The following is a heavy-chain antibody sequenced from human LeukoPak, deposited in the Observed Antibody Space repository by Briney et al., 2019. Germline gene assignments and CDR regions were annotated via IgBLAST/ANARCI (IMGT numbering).Heavy chain of an antibody. Sequence: ASVKVSCKASGYTFSDYYIHWVRQAPGQGLEWMGWISAYSGNTNYAQKLQGRVTMTTDTSTSTAYMELRSLRSDDTALYYCARDLRYSGSYYFDYWGQGTLVTVSS. CDR1: GYTFSDYY. V-gene: IGHV1-18*04. CDR3: ARDLRYSGSYYFDY. CDR2: ISAYSGNT. J-gene: IGHJ4*02. D-gene: IGHD1-26*01.